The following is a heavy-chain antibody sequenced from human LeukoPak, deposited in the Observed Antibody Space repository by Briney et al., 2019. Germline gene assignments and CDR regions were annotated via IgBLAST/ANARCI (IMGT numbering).Heavy chain of an antibody. V-gene: IGHV4-38-2*02. Sequence: SETLSLTCTVSGYSISSGYYWGWIRQPPGEGLEWIGSIYHSGSTYYNPSLKSRVTISVDTSKNQFSLKLSSVTAADTAVYYCARDLLTMVRGVTGAIFDYWGQGTLVTVSS. CDR1: GYSISSGYY. D-gene: IGHD3-10*01. J-gene: IGHJ4*02. CDR2: IYHSGST. CDR3: ARDLLTMVRGVTGAIFDY.